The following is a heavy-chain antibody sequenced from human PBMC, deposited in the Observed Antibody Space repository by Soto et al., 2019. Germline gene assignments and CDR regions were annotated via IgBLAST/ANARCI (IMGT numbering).Heavy chain of an antibody. D-gene: IGHD3-16*01. Sequence: QVQLVQSGAEVKEPGASVTVSCKASGYTFTNYDINWVRQATGQGLEWVGWMNPNNGNTGYAQNFQGRVTMTTDISMSTDFKELSSLTSEDTAVYYCARSPDHQILWDVHMDVWGNGATVSVSS. V-gene: IGHV1-8*01. J-gene: IGHJ6*03. CDR3: ARSPDHQILWDVHMDV. CDR1: GYTFTNYD. CDR2: MNPNNGNT.